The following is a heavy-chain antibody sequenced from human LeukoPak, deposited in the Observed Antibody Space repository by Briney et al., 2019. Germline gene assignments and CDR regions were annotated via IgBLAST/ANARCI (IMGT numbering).Heavy chain of an antibody. CDR1: GFTFSGYS. J-gene: IGHJ4*02. Sequence: GGSLRLSCAASGFTFSGYSMNWVRQAPGKGLEWVSYISSSGTIYYADSVKGRFTISRDNAKNSLYLQMNSLRAEDTALYYCARWGVGDYWGQGTLVTVSS. CDR2: ISSSGTI. CDR3: ARWGVGDY. V-gene: IGHV3-48*04. D-gene: IGHD1-26*01.